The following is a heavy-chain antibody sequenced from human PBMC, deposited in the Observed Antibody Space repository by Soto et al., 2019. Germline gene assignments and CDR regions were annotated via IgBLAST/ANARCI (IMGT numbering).Heavy chain of an antibody. CDR1: GYTFTSYG. CDR3: ARAFYYYDSSGYYPNAFDI. J-gene: IGHJ3*02. D-gene: IGHD3-22*01. Sequence: GASVKVSCKASGYTFTSYGISWVRQAPGQGLEWMGWISAYNGNTNYAQKLQGRVTMTTDTSTSTAYMELRSLRSDDTAVYYCARAFYYYDSSGYYPNAFDIWGRGTMVTVSS. CDR2: ISAYNGNT. V-gene: IGHV1-18*01.